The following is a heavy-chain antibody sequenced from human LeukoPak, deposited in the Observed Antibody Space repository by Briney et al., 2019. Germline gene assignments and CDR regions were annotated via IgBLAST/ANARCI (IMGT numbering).Heavy chain of an antibody. CDR1: GGSISSYY. J-gene: IGHJ4*02. Sequence: SSETLSLTCTVSGGSISSYYWSWIRQPPGKGLEWIGYIYYSGSTNYNPSLKSRVTISVDTSKNQFSLKLSSVTAADTAVYYCAGLRLGELSLDYWGQGTLVTVSS. CDR3: AGLRLGELSLDY. CDR2: IYYSGST. D-gene: IGHD3-16*02. V-gene: IGHV4-59*01.